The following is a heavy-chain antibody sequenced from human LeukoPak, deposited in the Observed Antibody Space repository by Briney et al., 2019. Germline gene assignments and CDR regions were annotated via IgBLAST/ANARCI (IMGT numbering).Heavy chain of an antibody. J-gene: IGHJ4*02. CDR2: ISAYNGNT. Sequence: GASVKVSCKASGYTFTSYGISWVRQAPGQGLEWMGWISAYNGNTNYAQKFQGRVTITADESTSTAYMELSSLRSEDTAVYYCARGFPNYDILTGYNFDYWGQGTLVTVSS. CDR1: GYTFTSYG. V-gene: IGHV1-18*01. D-gene: IGHD3-9*01. CDR3: ARGFPNYDILTGYNFDY.